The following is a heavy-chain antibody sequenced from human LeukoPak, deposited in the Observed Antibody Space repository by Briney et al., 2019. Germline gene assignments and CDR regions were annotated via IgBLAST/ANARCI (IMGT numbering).Heavy chain of an antibody. CDR1: GSTLSDLS. CDR3: VTGGGRLFWYFDL. D-gene: IGHD3-10*01. CDR2: SDPEDGET. V-gene: IGHV1-24*01. Sequence: ASVKVSCKVSGSTLSDLSIHWVRQAPGKGLEYVGGSDPEDGETFHAQNFQGRVTMTEDTSIDTAYMELSSLRSEDTAVYYCVTGGGRLFWYFDLWGRGTLVTVSS. J-gene: IGHJ2*01.